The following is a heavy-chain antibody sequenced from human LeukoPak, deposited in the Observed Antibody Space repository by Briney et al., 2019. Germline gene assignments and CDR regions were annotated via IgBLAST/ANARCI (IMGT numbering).Heavy chain of an antibody. D-gene: IGHD1-26*01. CDR2: ISGSGNST. Sequence: PGGSLRLSCAASGFTFSSHAMSWVRQAPGKGLEWVSVISGSGNSTYYADSVKGRFTISRDNSKNTLYLQMNSLRSDDTAVYYCARGTDFGATSKLDYWGQGTLVTVSS. V-gene: IGHV3-23*01. CDR3: ARGTDFGATSKLDY. J-gene: IGHJ4*02. CDR1: GFTFSSHA.